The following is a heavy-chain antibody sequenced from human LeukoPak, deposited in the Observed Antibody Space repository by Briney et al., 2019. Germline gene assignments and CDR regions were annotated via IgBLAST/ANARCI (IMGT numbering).Heavy chain of an antibody. Sequence: GGSLRLSGAASGFTFSSYNMNWVRQAPGKGLEWVSSISSHGSYIYCADSVKGRFTISRDNADNSLFLQMNSLRAEDTALYYCARASSSRSYTSMDFWAQGTLVTVSS. CDR3: ARASSSRSYTSMDF. CDR2: ISSHGSYI. V-gene: IGHV3-21*01. D-gene: IGHD3/OR15-3a*01. J-gene: IGHJ4*02. CDR1: GFTFSSYN.